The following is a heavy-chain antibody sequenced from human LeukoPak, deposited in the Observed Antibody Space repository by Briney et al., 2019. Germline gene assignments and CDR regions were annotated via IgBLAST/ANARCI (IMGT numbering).Heavy chain of an antibody. V-gene: IGHV4-34*01. CDR2: INHSGST. J-gene: IGHJ4*02. CDR1: GGTFSGYY. CDR3: ARVRYSGSDY. Sequence: SETLSLTCAAYGGTFSGYYWSWIRQPPGKGLEWIGEINHSGSTNYNPSLKSRVTISVDTSKNQFSLKLSSVTAADTAVYYCARVRYSGSDYWGQGTLVTVSS. D-gene: IGHD1-26*01.